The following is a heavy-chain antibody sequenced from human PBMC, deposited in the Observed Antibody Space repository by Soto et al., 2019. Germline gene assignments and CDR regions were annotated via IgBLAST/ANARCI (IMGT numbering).Heavy chain of an antibody. J-gene: IGHJ4*02. CDR1: GYSISSGYY. Sequence: PSETLSLTCAVSGYSISSGYYWGWIRQPPGKGLEWIGSIYHSGSTYYNPSLKSRVTISVDTSKNQFSLKLSSVTAADTAVYYCARVYYYDSSGYYLDYWGQGTLVTAPQ. CDR2: IYHSGST. V-gene: IGHV4-38-2*01. D-gene: IGHD3-22*01. CDR3: ARVYYYDSSGYYLDY.